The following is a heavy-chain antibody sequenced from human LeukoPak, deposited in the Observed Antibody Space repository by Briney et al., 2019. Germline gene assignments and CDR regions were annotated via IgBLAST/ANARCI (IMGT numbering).Heavy chain of an antibody. Sequence: KSGGSLRLSCEASEFTFSRYSMNWARQAPGKGLEWVSSISSSSSYIYYADSVKGRFTISRDNAKNSLYLQMNSLRAEDTAVYYCARDWDGYIFGSFDYWGQGTLVTVSS. J-gene: IGHJ4*02. CDR1: EFTFSRYS. CDR2: ISSSSSYI. D-gene: IGHD5-24*01. V-gene: IGHV3-21*01. CDR3: ARDWDGYIFGSFDY.